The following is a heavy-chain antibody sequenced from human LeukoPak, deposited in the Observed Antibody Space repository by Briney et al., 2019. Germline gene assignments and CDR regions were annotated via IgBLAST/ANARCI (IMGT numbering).Heavy chain of an antibody. CDR1: GESFSGYY. CDR3: ARVPSYGMDV. Sequence: SETLSLTCALSGESFSGYYWSWIRQPPGKGLEWIGEINHSGSTNYNPSLKSRVTISVDTSKNQFSLKLSSVTAAETAVYYCARVPSYGMDVWGQGTTVTVSS. CDR2: INHSGST. J-gene: IGHJ6*02. V-gene: IGHV4-34*01.